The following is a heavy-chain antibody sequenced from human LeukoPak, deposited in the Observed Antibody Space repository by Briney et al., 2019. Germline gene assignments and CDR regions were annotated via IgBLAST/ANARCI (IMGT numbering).Heavy chain of an antibody. CDR3: ARVPYSSGWYDY. CDR2: INPNSGGT. CDR1: GYTFTGYY. D-gene: IGHD6-19*01. J-gene: IGHJ4*02. V-gene: IGHV1-2*06. Sequence: ASVKVSCKASGYTFTGYYMHWVRQAPGQGLEWMGRINPNSGGTNYAQKFQGRVTMTRDTSISTAYMELSRLRSDDTAVYYCARVPYSSGWYDYWGQGTLVTVSP.